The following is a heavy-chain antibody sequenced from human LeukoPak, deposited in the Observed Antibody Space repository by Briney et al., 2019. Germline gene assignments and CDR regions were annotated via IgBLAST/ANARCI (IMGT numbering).Heavy chain of an antibody. V-gene: IGHV3-48*03. Sequence: PGGSLRLSCAASGFSFSSYEMNWVRQAPGKGLEWVSYISSSGTTIYYAESVKGRFTISRDNAKKSLYPQMNSLRAEDTAVYYCVRVYGGNSFDYWGQGTVVTVSS. CDR3: VRVYGGNSFDY. D-gene: IGHD4-23*01. CDR2: ISSSGTTI. CDR1: GFSFSSYE. J-gene: IGHJ4*02.